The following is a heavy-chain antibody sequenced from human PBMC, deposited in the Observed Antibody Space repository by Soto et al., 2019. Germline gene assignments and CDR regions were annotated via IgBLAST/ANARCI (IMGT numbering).Heavy chain of an antibody. CDR1: GGSISSSSYY. CDR3: ARPGDYVGGYFDY. D-gene: IGHD4-17*01. Sequence: SETLSLTCTVSGGSISSSSYYWGWIRQPPGKGLEWIGSIYYSGSTYYNPSLKSRVTISVDTSKNQFSLKLSSVTAADTAVYYCARPGDYVGGYFDYWGQGTLVTVSS. J-gene: IGHJ4*02. V-gene: IGHV4-39*01. CDR2: IYYSGST.